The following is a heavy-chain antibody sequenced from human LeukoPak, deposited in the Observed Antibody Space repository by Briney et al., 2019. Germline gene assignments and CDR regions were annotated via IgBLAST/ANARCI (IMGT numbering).Heavy chain of an antibody. Sequence: GGSLRLSCAASGFTFSSYAMSWVRQAPGKGLEWVSAISGSGGSTYYADSEKGRFTISRDNSKNTLYLQMNSLRAEDTAVYYCAKVREVDIVVVVAARYYYFDYWGQGTLVTVSS. CDR1: GFTFSSYA. J-gene: IGHJ4*02. CDR3: AKVREVDIVVVVAARYYYFDY. V-gene: IGHV3-23*01. CDR2: ISGSGGST. D-gene: IGHD2-15*01.